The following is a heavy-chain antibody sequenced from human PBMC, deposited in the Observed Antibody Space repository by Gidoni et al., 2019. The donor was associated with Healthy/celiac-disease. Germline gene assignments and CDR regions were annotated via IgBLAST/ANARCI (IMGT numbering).Heavy chain of an antibody. Sequence: QVQLVQSGAEVQKPGASVKVSCKASGYTFTSFAMHWVRQAPGQRLEWMGWINAGNGNTKYSQKFQGRVTITRDTSASTAYMELSSLRSEDTAVYYCARAHNYYGSGSYYFEFDYWGQGTLVTVSS. V-gene: IGHV1-3*01. J-gene: IGHJ4*02. D-gene: IGHD3-10*01. CDR2: INAGNGNT. CDR3: ARAHNYYGSGSYYFEFDY. CDR1: GYTFTSFA.